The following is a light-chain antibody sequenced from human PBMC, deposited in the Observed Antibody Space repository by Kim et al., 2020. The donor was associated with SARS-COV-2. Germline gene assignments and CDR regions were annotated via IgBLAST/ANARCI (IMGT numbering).Light chain of an antibody. CDR2: GAS. CDR3: QQYNNWPRT. CDR1: QSVSIN. J-gene: IGKJ1*01. Sequence: EIVMTQSPATLSVSPGERATLSCRASQSVSINLAWYQQKPGQAPRLLIYGASTRATGIPAMFSGSGSGTEFTLTISSLQSEDFAVYYCQQYNNWPRTFGQGTKVDIK. V-gene: IGKV3-15*01.